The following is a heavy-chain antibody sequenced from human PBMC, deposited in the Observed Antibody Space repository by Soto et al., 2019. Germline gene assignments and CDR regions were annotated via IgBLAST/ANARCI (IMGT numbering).Heavy chain of an antibody. CDR1: GYTFTGYY. D-gene: IGHD2-2*03. J-gene: IGHJ5*02. V-gene: IGHV1-2*02. CDR3: AREDVVMDIVVVPAATGWFDP. Sequence: ASVKVSCKASGYTFTGYYMHWVRQAPGQGLEWMGWINPNSGGTNYAQKFQGMVTMTRDTSISTAYMELSRLRSDDTAVYYCAREDVVMDIVVVPAATGWFDPWGQGTLVTVSS. CDR2: INPNSGGT.